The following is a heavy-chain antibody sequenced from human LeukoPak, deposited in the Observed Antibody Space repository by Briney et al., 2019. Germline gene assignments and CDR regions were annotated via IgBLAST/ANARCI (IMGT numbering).Heavy chain of an antibody. CDR3: ARPPRVLPGLTNPGYSYYMDV. D-gene: IGHD3-10*01. CDR1: GFTVSSNY. Sequence: GGSLRLSCAASGFTVSSNYMSWVRQAPGKGLERVSVIYSGGSAYYADSVKGRFTISRDNSKNTLYLQMNSLRAEDTAVYYCARPPRVLPGLTNPGYSYYMDVWGKGTSVTVSS. J-gene: IGHJ6*03. V-gene: IGHV3-53*05. CDR2: IYSGGSA.